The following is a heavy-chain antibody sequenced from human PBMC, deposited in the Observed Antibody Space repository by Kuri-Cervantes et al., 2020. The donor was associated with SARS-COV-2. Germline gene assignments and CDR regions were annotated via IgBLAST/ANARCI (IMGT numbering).Heavy chain of an antibody. D-gene: IGHD2-15*01. V-gene: IGHV5-10-1*01. J-gene: IGHJ4*02. Sequence: GESLKISCKGSGYSFTSYWISWVRQMPGKGLEWMGRIDPSDSYTNYSPSFQGHVTISADKSISTAYLQWSSLKAPDTAMYYCATHVNCSGGSCYSQFDYWGQGTLVTVSS. CDR2: IDPSDSYT. CDR3: ATHVNCSGGSCYSQFDY. CDR1: GYSFTSYW.